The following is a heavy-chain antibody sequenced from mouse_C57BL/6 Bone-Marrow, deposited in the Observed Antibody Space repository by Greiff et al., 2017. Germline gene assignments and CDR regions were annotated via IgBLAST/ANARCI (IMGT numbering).Heavy chain of an antibody. CDR2: LHPNSGST. CDR3: ARCPLYFYGSSHWYFEV. CDR1: GYTFTSYW. Sequence: QVQLQQPGAELVKPGASVKLSCKASGYTFTSYWMHWVKQRPGQGLEWIGMLHPNSGSTNYNEKFKSKATLTVDKSSSTAYMQLSSLTSEDSAVYYCARCPLYFYGSSHWYFEVWGTGTTVTVSS. D-gene: IGHD1-1*01. J-gene: IGHJ1*03. V-gene: IGHV1-64*01.